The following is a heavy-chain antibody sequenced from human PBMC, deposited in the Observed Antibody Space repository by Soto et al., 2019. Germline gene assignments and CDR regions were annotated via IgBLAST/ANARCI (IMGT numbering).Heavy chain of an antibody. D-gene: IGHD1-1*01. CDR3: TRDRFYNTVLGAFDI. CDR1: GGSISGYY. Sequence: TSETLSLTCTVSGGSISGYYWSWVRPPPGKGLEWIGYINYSGSTKYNPSLKSRVTISVDTSKNQFSLKLNSVTAADTAVYYCTRDRFYNTVLGAFDIWGQGTMVTVSS. J-gene: IGHJ3*02. V-gene: IGHV4-59*01. CDR2: INYSGST.